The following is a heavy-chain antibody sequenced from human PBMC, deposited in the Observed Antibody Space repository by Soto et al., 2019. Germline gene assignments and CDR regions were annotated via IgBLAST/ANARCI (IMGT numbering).Heavy chain of an antibody. CDR2: ISGSGGST. V-gene: IGHV3-23*01. Sequence: PGGSLRLSCAASGCTFSSYAMSWVRQAPGKGLEWVSAISGSGGSTYYADSVKGRFTISRDNSKNTLYLQMNSLRAEDTAVYYCAKEKMVRGVISPLSSVYRGQGTLVT. CDR3: AKEKMVRGVISPLSSVY. J-gene: IGHJ4*02. D-gene: IGHD3-10*01. CDR1: GCTFSSYA.